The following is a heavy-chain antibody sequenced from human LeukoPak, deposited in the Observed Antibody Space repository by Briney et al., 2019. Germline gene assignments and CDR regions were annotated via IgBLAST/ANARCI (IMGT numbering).Heavy chain of an antibody. CDR1: GYSLTSTYY. V-gene: IGHV4-38-2*01. CDR3: ARGYGGYGDY. CDR2: IYRSGNT. Sequence: KPSETLSLTCAVSGYSLTSTYYWGWVRQPPGKGLEWIGSIYRSGNTYYNPSLKTRVTISVDTSKNQFSLRLSSVTAADTAVYYCARGYGGYGDYWGQGTLVTVSS. J-gene: IGHJ4*02. D-gene: IGHD5-12*01.